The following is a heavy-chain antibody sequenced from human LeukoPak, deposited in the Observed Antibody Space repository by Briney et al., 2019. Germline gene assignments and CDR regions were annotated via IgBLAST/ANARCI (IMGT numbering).Heavy chain of an antibody. V-gene: IGHV1-46*04. CDR2: INPSGGRT. CDR1: GYTFTSYY. Sequence: GASVKVSCKASGYTFTSYYMHWVRQAPGQGLYWVGMINPSGGRTAYAQKLQGRVTITRDMSTTTVYMELSSLRSEDTAVYYCAREIYYDSTGYKSDYWGQGTLVTVSS. CDR3: AREIYYDSTGYKSDY. D-gene: IGHD3-22*01. J-gene: IGHJ4*02.